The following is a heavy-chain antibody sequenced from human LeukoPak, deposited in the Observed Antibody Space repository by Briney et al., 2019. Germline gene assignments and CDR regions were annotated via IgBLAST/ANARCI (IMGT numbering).Heavy chain of an antibody. CDR3: VRDNGGEFL. D-gene: IGHD7-27*01. Sequence: PGGSLRLSCAASEFSFSSHSMNWVRQTPEKGLVWVAHINNDGSNTIYADSVKGRFTTSRDNAKNTLYLQMNSLTAEDTAVYYCVRDNGGEFLWGQGTLVTVSS. V-gene: IGHV3-74*01. CDR1: EFSFSSHS. CDR2: INNDGSNT. J-gene: IGHJ4*02.